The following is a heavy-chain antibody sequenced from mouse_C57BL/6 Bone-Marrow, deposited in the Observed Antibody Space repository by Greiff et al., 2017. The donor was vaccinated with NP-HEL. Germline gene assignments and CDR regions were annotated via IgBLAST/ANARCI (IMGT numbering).Heavy chain of an antibody. J-gene: IGHJ3*01. CDR1: GYAFTNYL. CDR2: INPGSGGT. CDR3: TYYDYAFAY. D-gene: IGHD2-4*01. V-gene: IGHV1-54*01. Sequence: QVQLQQSGAELVRPGTSVKVSCKASGYAFTNYLIEWVKQRPGQGLEWIGVINPGSGGTKYNEKFKGKATLTADKSSSTAYMQLSSLTSEDSAVYFCTYYDYAFAYWGQGTLVTVSA.